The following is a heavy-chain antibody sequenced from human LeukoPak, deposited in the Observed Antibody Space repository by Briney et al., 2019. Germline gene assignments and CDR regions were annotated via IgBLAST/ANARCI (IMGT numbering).Heavy chain of an antibody. CDR3: ARVQAVGVPIAIDAYYDYGMDV. J-gene: IGHJ6*02. V-gene: IGHV1-69*04. CDR1: GGTFTKNA. CDR2: IIPVVGVT. D-gene: IGHD2-2*02. Sequence: ASVKVSCKLSGGTFTKNAMSWVRQAPGQGLEWMGRIIPVVGVTHYAQKFQGRLTITADHTSTTAYMELSGLTSDDTAVYYCARVQAVGVPIAIDAYYDYGMDVWGQGTTVTVSS.